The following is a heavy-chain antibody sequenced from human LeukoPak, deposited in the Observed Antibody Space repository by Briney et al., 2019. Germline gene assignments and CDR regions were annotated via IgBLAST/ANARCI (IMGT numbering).Heavy chain of an antibody. Sequence: GGSLRLSCAASGFTFSSYSMNWVRQAPGKGLEWVSSISSSSSYIYYADSVKGRFTISRDNAKNSLYLQMNSLRAEDTAVYYCARTLKIDYGDYMGTFDYWGQGTLVTVSS. CDR2: ISSSSSYI. CDR1: GFTFSSYS. D-gene: IGHD4-17*01. J-gene: IGHJ4*02. CDR3: ARTLKIDYGDYMGTFDY. V-gene: IGHV3-21*01.